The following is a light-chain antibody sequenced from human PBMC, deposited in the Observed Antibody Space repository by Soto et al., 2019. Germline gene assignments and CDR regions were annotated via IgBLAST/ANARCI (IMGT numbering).Light chain of an antibody. CDR3: SSYTRNSTLV. J-gene: IGLJ2*01. CDR2: EVS. Sequence: QSALTQPASVSGSPGQSITISCTGTRSDVGGYNYVSWYQQHPGKAPKFMIYEVSNRPSGVSNRFSGSKSGNTASLTSSGLQAEYEADYYCSSYTRNSTLVFGGGTQVTVL. CDR1: RSDVGGYNY. V-gene: IGLV2-14*01.